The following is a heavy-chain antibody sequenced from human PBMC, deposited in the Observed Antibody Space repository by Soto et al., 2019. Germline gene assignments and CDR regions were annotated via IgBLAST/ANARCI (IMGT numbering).Heavy chain of an antibody. CDR1: GLSVSNNH. CDR3: AGRLTTAASLDY. V-gene: IGHV3-53*01. CDR2: IHGGGSA. D-gene: IGHD1-1*01. J-gene: IGHJ4*02. Sequence: VQLVESGGGLIQPGGSLRLSCAASGLSVSNNHMTWVRQAPGKGLEWVALIHGGGSAYYADSVKGRFTISRDNSKNTLYLQMDSLRAEDTAISYCAGRLTTAASLDYWGQGTLVTVSS.